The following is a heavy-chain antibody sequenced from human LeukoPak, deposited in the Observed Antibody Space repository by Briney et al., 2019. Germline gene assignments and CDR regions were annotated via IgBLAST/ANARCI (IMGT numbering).Heavy chain of an antibody. V-gene: IGHV3-53*01. CDR1: GFTVSSNY. CDR2: IYSGGST. CDR3: GRGGPPGYDPFDY. J-gene: IGHJ4*02. Sequence: GGSLRLSCAASGFTVSSNYMSWVRQAPGKGLEWVSVIYSGGSTYYADSVKGRFTISRDNSKNSVYLQMNSLRVEDTAVYYCGRGGPPGYDPFDYWGQGTLVTVSS. D-gene: IGHD5-12*01.